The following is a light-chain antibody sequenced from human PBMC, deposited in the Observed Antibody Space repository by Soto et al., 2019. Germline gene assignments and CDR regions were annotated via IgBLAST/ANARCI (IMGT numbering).Light chain of an antibody. J-gene: IGKJ1*01. V-gene: IGKV3-11*01. CDR1: QSVSSY. Sequence: EIVLTQSPATLSLSPGERATLSCRASQSVSSYLAWYQQKPGQAPRLLIYDASNRATGIPARFSGSGSGSDFTLPISSLGPEDFSVYYCQQRSNWPRWTFGQGTKVEIK. CDR3: QQRSNWPRWT. CDR2: DAS.